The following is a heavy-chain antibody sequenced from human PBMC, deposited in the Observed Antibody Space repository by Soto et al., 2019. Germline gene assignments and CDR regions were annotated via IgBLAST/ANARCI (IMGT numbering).Heavy chain of an antibody. J-gene: IGHJ4*02. CDR1: GFTFSSYS. Sequence: EVQLVESGGGLVQPGGSLRLSCAASGFTFSSYSMNWVRQAPGKGLEWVSYIRSSSSTIYYADSVKGRFTISRDNAKNSLYLQMNSLRDEDTAVYYCASYLPSDGYCSGGSCSDYWGQGTLVTVSS. CDR2: IRSSSSTI. V-gene: IGHV3-48*02. D-gene: IGHD2-15*01. CDR3: ASYLPSDGYCSGGSCSDY.